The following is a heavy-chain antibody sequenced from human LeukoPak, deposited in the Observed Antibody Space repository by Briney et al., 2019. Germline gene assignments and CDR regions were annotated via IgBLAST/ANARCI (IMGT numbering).Heavy chain of an antibody. CDR3: ARALTYYYDSSGYYAPPDAFDI. J-gene: IGHJ3*02. V-gene: IGHV1-2*02. CDR1: GYTFTGYY. Sequence: ASVKVSCKASGYTFTGYYMHWVRQAPGQGLEWMGWINPNSGGTNYAQKLQGRVTMTRDTSISTAYMELSRLRSDDTAVYYCARALTYYYDSSGYYAPPDAFDIWGQGTMVTVSS. CDR2: INPNSGGT. D-gene: IGHD3-22*01.